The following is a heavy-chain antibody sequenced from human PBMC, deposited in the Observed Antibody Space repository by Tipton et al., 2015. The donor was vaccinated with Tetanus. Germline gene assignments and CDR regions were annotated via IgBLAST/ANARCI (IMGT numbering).Heavy chain of an antibody. CDR2: ISSTSRYI. V-gene: IGHV3-21*01. CDR3: VSGSALGN. J-gene: IGHJ4*02. Sequence: SLRLSCAASRFTFSTTKMNWVRQAPGRGLEWVSSISSTSRYINYAASLEGRFTISRDNAKNSLSLQMNSLRTDDTAVYYCVSGSALGNWGQGTLVTVSS. CDR1: RFTFSTTK. D-gene: IGHD6-25*01.